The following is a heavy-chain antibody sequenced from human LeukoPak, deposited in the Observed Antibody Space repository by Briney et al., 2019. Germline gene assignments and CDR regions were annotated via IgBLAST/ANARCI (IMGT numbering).Heavy chain of an antibody. CDR2: INPNSGGT. CDR1: GYTFTGYY. V-gene: IGHV1-2*02. D-gene: IGHD5-12*01. CDR3: ARGYGYSGYAGGY. J-gene: IGHJ4*02. Sequence: GASVKVSCKASGYTFTGYYMHWVRQAPGQGLEWMGWINPNSGGTNYAQKFQGRVAMTRDTSISTAYMELSRLRSDDTAVYYCARGYGYSGYAGGYWGQGTLVTVSS.